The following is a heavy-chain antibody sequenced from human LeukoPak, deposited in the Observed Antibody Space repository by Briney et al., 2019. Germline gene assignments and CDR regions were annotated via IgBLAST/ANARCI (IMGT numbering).Heavy chain of an antibody. J-gene: IGHJ4*02. CDR1: GYTFTSYD. CDR2: MNPNSGNT. D-gene: IGHD3-22*01. V-gene: IGHV1-8*01. CDR3: ARDQRSHVVVTNNFDY. Sequence: VASVKVSCKASGYTFTSYDINWVRQATGQGLEWMGWMNPNSGNTGYAQKFQGRVTMTRNTSISTAYMELSSLRSEDTAVYYCARDQRSHVVVTNNFDYWGQGTLVTVSS.